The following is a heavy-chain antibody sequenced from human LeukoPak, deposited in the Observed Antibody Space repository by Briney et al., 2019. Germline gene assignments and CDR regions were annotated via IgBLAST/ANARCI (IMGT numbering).Heavy chain of an antibody. V-gene: IGHV4-61*01. CDR1: GVSVSSGSYY. Sequence: SETLSLTCTVSGVSVSSGSYYWSWIRQPPGKGLEWIGYIYDSGSANYNPSLKSRVTISVDTSKNQFSLRLSSVTAADTAVYYCARDLGGNTFDIWGQGTMVTVSS. J-gene: IGHJ3*02. CDR2: IYDSGSA. D-gene: IGHD1-26*01. CDR3: ARDLGGNTFDI.